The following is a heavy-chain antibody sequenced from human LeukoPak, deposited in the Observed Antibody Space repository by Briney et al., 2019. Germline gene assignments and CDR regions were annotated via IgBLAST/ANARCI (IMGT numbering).Heavy chain of an antibody. CDR2: ISGSGGST. D-gene: IGHD1-26*01. Sequence: PGGSLRLSCAASGFTFSSYAMSWVRQAPGKGLEWVSAISGSGGSTYYADSVKGRFTISRDNSKNTLYLQMNSLRAEDTAVYYCAKDGGSYLSPVANAFDIWGQGTMVTVSS. V-gene: IGHV3-23*01. J-gene: IGHJ3*02. CDR1: GFTFSSYA. CDR3: AKDGGSYLSPVANAFDI.